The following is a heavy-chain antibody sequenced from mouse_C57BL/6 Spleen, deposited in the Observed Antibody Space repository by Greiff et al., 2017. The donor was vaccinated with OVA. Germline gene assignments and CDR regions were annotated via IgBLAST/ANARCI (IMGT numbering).Heavy chain of an antibody. CDR1: GYTFTSYW. Sequence: VQLQQPGTELVKPGASVKLSCKASGYTFTSYWMHWVKQRPGQGLEWIGNINPSNGGTNYNEKFKSKATLTVEKSSSTAYMQLSSLTSEDSAVYYCARAEWLPPYAMDYWGQGTSVTVSS. D-gene: IGHD2-2*01. CDR2: INPSNGGT. CDR3: ARAEWLPPYAMDY. J-gene: IGHJ4*01. V-gene: IGHV1-53*01.